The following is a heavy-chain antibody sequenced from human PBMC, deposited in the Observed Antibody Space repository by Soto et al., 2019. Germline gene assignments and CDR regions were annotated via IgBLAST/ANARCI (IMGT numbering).Heavy chain of an antibody. V-gene: IGHV3-30*18. CDR1: GFTFSTYG. D-gene: IGHD4-17*01. CDR2: ISYDGSDK. J-gene: IGHJ4*02. Sequence: QVQVVESGGGVVQPGRSLTLSCAASGFTFSTYGMHWVRQAPGKGLEWVAIISYDGSDKRYADSVKGRFAISRDNSMNTLYLQLNSLRAEDTAVYYWAKDIHAVRDGYHYGADYWGQGTLVTVSS. CDR3: AKDIHAVRDGYHYGADY.